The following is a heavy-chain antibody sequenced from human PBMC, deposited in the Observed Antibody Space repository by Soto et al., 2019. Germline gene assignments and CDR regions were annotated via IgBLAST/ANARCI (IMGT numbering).Heavy chain of an antibody. CDR1: GFTFSSYA. J-gene: IGHJ6*03. CDR2: ISGSGGST. CDR3: AKPPGIAAAGNYYYYYMDV. D-gene: IGHD6-13*01. Sequence: GGSLRLSCAASGFTFSSYAMSWVRQAPGKGLDWVSAISGSGGSTYYADSVKGRFTISRDNSKNTLYLQMNSLRAEDTAVYYCAKPPGIAAAGNYYYYYMDVWGKGTTVTVSS. V-gene: IGHV3-23*01.